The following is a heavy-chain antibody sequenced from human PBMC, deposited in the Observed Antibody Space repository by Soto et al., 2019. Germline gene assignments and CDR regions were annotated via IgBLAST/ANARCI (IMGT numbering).Heavy chain of an antibody. V-gene: IGHV3-30*18. J-gene: IGHJ4*02. CDR2: ISYDGSNK. CDR3: AKDLVRYDSSGFSDY. Sequence: GGSLRLSCAASGFTFSSYGMHWVRQAPGKGLEWVAVISYDGSNKYYADSVKGRFTISRDNSKNTLYLQMNSLRAEDTAVYYCAKDLVRYDSSGFSDYWGQGTLVTVSS. D-gene: IGHD3-22*01. CDR1: GFTFSSYG.